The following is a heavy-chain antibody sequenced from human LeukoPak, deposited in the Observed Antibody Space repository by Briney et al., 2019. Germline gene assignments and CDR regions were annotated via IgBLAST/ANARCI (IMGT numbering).Heavy chain of an antibody. CDR1: GYTFTGYY. V-gene: IGHV1-2*05. J-gene: IGHJ4*02. D-gene: IGHD3-3*01. CDR3: ARTPYDFWSGYYDY. Sequence: VASVNVSCEASGYTFTGYYMHWVRQAPGQGLEWMGRINPNSGGTNYAQKFQGRVTMTRDTSISTAYMEVSRLRSDDTGVYYCARTPYDFWSGYYDYWGQGTLVTVSP. CDR2: INPNSGGT.